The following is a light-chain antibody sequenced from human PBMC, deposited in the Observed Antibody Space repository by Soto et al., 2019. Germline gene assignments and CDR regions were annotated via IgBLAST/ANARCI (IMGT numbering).Light chain of an antibody. V-gene: IGLV6-57*04. CDR1: SGNIDTNV. J-gene: IGLJ2*01. Sequence: NFMLTQPHSVSESPGKTVTISCTRSSGNIDTNVVQWYQQRPGSAPTTVIYEDDQRPSGVPDRFSGSIDSSSNSASLTSSGLKTEDEADYYWQSYDSSTFVVFGGGTKLTVL. CDR3: QSYDSSTFVV. CDR2: EDD.